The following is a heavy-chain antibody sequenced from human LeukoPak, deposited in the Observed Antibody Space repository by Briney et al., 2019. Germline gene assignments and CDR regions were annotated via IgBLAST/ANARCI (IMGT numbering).Heavy chain of an antibody. V-gene: IGHV1-24*01. CDR3: AREDFRSSGNCFDP. J-gene: IGHJ5*02. CDR1: GYTLSVLS. CDR2: FDPEDDER. Sequence: ASVKVSCKVSGYTLSVLSMHWVRQAPGKGLEWMGGFDPEDDERVYAQKFQGRVTMTRDTSISTAYMELSRLRSVDTAVYYCAREDFRSSGNCFDPWGQGTLVTVSS. D-gene: IGHD6-13*01.